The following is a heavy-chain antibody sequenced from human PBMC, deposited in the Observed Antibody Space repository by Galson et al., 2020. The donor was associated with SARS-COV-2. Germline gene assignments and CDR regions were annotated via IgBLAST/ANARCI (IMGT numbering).Heavy chain of an antibody. CDR2: IKSKTDGGTT. CDR1: GFTFSNAW. J-gene: IGHJ4*02. D-gene: IGHD2-15*01. V-gene: IGHV3-15*01. CDR3: TTDFRSGGDFDY. Sequence: GESLKISCAASGFTFSNAWMSWVRQAPGKGLEWVGRIKSKTDGGTTDYAAPVKGRFTISRDDSKNTLYLQMNSLKTEDTAVYYCTTDFRSGGDFDYWGQGTLVTVSS.